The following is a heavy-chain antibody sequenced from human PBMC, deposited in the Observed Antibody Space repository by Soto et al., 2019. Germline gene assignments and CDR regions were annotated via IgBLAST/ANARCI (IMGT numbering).Heavy chain of an antibody. CDR3: AKDFTPWFGDYFYYYYGMDV. CDR1: GFTFTSYA. D-gene: IGHD4-17*01. V-gene: IGHV3-23*01. Sequence: GGSLRLSCEASGFTFTSYAMSWVRQAPGKGLEWVSATSGSGDTTYYADSVKGRFTISRDNSEKRLYLQINSLRPEDTAVYYCAKDFTPWFGDYFYYYYGMDVWGQGTTVTVSS. J-gene: IGHJ6*02. CDR2: TSGSGDTT.